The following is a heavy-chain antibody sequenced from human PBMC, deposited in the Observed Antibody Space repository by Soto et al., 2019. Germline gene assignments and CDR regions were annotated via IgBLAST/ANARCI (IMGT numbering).Heavy chain of an antibody. CDR3: ARDGSAAGDFWSGYLSYWYFDL. V-gene: IGHV4-31*03. J-gene: IGHJ2*01. CDR2: IYYSGST. CDR1: GGSISSGGYY. D-gene: IGHD3-3*01. Sequence: KPSETLSLTCTVSGGSISSGGYYWSWIRQHPGKGLEWIGYIYYSGSTYYNPSLKSRVTISVDTSKNQFSLKLSSVTAADTAVYYCARDGSAAGDFWSGYLSYWYFDLWGRGTLVTV.